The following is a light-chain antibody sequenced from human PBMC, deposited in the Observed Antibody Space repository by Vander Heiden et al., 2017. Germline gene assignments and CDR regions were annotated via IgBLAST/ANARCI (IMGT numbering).Light chain of an antibody. J-gene: IGKJ1*01. CDR2: EAS. CDR1: QSIGSS. CDR3: QQTYNTPKT. V-gene: IGKV1-39*01. Sequence: DLQMTQSPSSLSASFGSSVTISCRTSQSIGSSLTWYQQKPGKAPKLLIYEASTLQSGVPSRFSGSGSRTDFTRTISRLQPEDFATYFCQQTYNTPKTFGQGTKVEVQ.